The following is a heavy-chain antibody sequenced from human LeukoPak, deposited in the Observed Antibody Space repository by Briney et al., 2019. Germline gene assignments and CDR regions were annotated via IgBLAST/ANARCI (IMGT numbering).Heavy chain of an antibody. Sequence: GGSLRLSCAASGFTLSSYWMTWIRQAPGKGLEWVANIKQGGSEKYYVDSVKGRFTISRDNAKNSLYLQMNSLRAEDTAVYYCARDTGGGYSCYDCWGQGTLVTVSS. J-gene: IGHJ4*02. CDR2: IKQGGSEK. D-gene: IGHD5-18*01. CDR3: ARDTGGGYSCYDC. V-gene: IGHV3-7*01. CDR1: GFTLSSYW.